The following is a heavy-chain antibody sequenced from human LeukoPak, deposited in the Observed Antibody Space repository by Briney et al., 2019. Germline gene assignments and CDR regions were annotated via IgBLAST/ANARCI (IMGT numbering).Heavy chain of an antibody. CDR1: EFTFSSYW. CDR3: ARVGGYVPFDY. CDR2: INSDGSST. V-gene: IGHV3-74*01. J-gene: IGHJ4*02. D-gene: IGHD5-12*01. Sequence: GGSLRLSCAASEFTFSSYWMHWVRQAPGKGLVWVSRINSDGSSTSYADSVKGRFTISRDNAKNTLYLQMNSLRAEDTAVYYCARVGGYVPFDYWGQGTLVTVSS.